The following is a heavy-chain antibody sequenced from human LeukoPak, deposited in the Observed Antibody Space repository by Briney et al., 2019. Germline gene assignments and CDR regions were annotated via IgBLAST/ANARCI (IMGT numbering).Heavy chain of an antibody. D-gene: IGHD5-12*01. J-gene: IGHJ6*03. CDR1: GFTFSSYE. CDR3: AKGGGYEAQYYYYYLDV. V-gene: IGHV3-48*03. Sequence: GGSLRLSCAASGFTFSSYEMNWVRQAPGKGLEWVSYISSSGSTIYYADSVKGRFTISRDNAKNSLYLQMKSLRAEDTAVYHCAKGGGYEAQYYYYYLDVWGKGTTVTISS. CDR2: ISSSGSTI.